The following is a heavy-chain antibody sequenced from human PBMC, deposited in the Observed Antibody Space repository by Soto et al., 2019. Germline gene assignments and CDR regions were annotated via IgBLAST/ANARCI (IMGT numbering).Heavy chain of an antibody. CDR1: GFTFTNYY. CDR3: ARDSGDTTLRQWGRSFHY. V-gene: IGHV1-46*01. Sequence: QVQLVQSGAEVKKPGASVKVSCKASGFTFTNYYIHWVRQAPGQGLAWMGLINPSGGGTFYAQKFQGRVTVTRDTSTGTVYMELSNLRSEDTAVYFCARDSGDTTLRQWGRSFHYWGQGTLVTVSS. J-gene: IGHJ4*02. CDR2: INPSGGGT. D-gene: IGHD1-1*01.